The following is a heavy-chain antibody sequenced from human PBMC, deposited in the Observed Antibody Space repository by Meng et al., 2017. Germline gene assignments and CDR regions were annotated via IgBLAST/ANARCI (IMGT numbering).Heavy chain of an antibody. Sequence: EWQRVEAGGGLVKPGGSLRLSCAASGFTFSSYSMNWVRQAPGKGLEWVSAISGSGGSTYYADSVKGRFTISRDNSKNTLYLQMNSLRAEDTAVYYCVFQPVAGTGYDYWGQGTLVTVSS. CDR3: VFQPVAGTGYDY. V-gene: IGHV3-23*04. J-gene: IGHJ4*02. CDR1: GFTFSSYS. CDR2: ISGSGGST. D-gene: IGHD6-19*01.